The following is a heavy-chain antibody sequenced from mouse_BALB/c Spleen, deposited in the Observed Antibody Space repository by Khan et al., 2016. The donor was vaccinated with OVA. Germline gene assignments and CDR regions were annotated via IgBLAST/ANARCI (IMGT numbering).Heavy chain of an antibody. CDR2: IWSGGST. J-gene: IGHJ4*01. CDR1: GFSLTSYG. V-gene: IGHV2-2*02. D-gene: IGHD2-14*01. CDR3: ARIFIGTTDYAMDY. Sequence: QVQLKESGPGLVQPSQSLSITCTVSGFSLTSYGVHWVRQSPGKGLEWLGVIWSGGSTDYNAAFISNLSISKDNSKSQVFFEMNSLQANDTAIYYCARIFIGTTDYAMDYWGQGTSVTGSS.